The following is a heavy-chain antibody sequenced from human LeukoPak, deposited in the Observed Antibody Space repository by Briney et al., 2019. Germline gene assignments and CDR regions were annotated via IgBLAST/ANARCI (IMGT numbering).Heavy chain of an antibody. CDR1: GFTFSSYA. CDR3: ARDGGAVAGLDY. V-gene: IGHV3-23*01. CDR2: ISGSGGST. J-gene: IGHJ4*02. D-gene: IGHD6-19*01. Sequence: GGSLRLSCAASGFTFSSYAMSWVRQAPEKGLEWVSAISGSGGSTYYADSVKGRFTISRDNSKNTLYLQMNSLRAEDTAVYYCARDGGAVAGLDYWGQGTLVTVSS.